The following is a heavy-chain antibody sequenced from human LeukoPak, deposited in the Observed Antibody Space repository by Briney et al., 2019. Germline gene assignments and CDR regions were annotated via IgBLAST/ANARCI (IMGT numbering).Heavy chain of an antibody. D-gene: IGHD3-10*01. CDR3: ARGGGSFDI. CDR1: GFTFSSYW. Sequence: GGSLRLSCAASGFTFSSYWMTWVRQAPGKGLEWVANINQDGSEKNYVDSVKGRFSISRDNAKNSVHLQMNSLRAEDTAVYYCARGGGSFDIWGQGTMVTVSS. V-gene: IGHV3-7*01. CDR2: INQDGSEK. J-gene: IGHJ3*02.